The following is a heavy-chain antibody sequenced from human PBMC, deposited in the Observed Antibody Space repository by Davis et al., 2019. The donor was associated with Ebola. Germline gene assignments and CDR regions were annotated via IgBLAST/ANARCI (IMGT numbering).Heavy chain of an antibody. Sequence: PGGSLRLSCAASGFTFSNYDMSWVRHVPGKGLEWVSTISASEGHTHYSDSVRGRFTISRDNSKNTLYLQMNSLRAEDTATNYCARYCHYTDCSYFECWGQGTMVAVSS. CDR2: ISASEGHT. V-gene: IGHV3-23*01. CDR3: ARYCHYTDCSYFEC. CDR1: GFTFSNYD. D-gene: IGHD2-15*01. J-gene: IGHJ4*02.